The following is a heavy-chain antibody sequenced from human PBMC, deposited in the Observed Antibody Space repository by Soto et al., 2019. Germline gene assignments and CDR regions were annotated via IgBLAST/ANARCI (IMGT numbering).Heavy chain of an antibody. CDR3: ASTVNTAHTYYFYGMDV. Sequence: QVQLVESGGGVVQPGRSLRLSCAASGFTFGSYGMHWVRQAPDKGLEWGAVISYDGSNKYYADSVKGRFTISRDNSKNTLYLQMNSLRAEDTAVYYCASTVNTAHTYYFYGMDVWGQGTTVTVSS. D-gene: IGHD4-17*01. V-gene: IGHV3-30*03. CDR2: ISYDGSNK. J-gene: IGHJ6*02. CDR1: GFTFGSYG.